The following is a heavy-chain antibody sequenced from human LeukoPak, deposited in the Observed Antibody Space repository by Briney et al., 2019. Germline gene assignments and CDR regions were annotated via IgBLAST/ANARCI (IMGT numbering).Heavy chain of an antibody. Sequence: GESLKISCKASGYSFTTYWIGWVRQLPGKNPEWMGITSPGDSDFRYSPSFQGQVTISVDKSISTADLQWSSLQASDTAMYYCARQGVIAQPFDYWGQGTLVTVSS. V-gene: IGHV5-51*01. CDR2: TSPGDSDF. CDR1: GYSFTTYW. J-gene: IGHJ4*02. D-gene: IGHD2-21*01. CDR3: ARQGVIAQPFDY.